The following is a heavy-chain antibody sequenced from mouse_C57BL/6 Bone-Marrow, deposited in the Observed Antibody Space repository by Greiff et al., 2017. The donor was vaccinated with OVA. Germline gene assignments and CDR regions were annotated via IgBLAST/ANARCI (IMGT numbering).Heavy chain of an antibody. V-gene: IGHV5-16*01. CDR3: ARGDDYGSSPPYFDY. D-gene: IGHD1-1*01. Sequence: EVMLVESEGGLVQPGSSMKLSCTASGFTFSDYYMAWVRQVPEKGLEWVANINYDGSSTYYLDSLKSRFIISRDNAKNSLYLQMSSLKSEDTATYYCARGDDYGSSPPYFDYWGQGTTLTVSS. CDR1: GFTFSDYY. J-gene: IGHJ2*01. CDR2: INYDGSST.